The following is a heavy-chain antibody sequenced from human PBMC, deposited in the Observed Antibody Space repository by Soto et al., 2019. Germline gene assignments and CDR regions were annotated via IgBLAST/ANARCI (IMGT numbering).Heavy chain of an antibody. D-gene: IGHD3-10*01. CDR3: AKAGLWFGELLDYYYDMDV. V-gene: IGHV3-23*01. Sequence: EVQLLESGGGLVQPGGSLRLSCAASGFTFSSYAMSWVRQAPGKGLEWVSAISGSGGSTYYADSVKGRFTISRDNSKNTLYLQMNSLRAEDTALYYCAKAGLWFGELLDYYYDMDVWGQGTTVTVSS. J-gene: IGHJ6*02. CDR1: GFTFSSYA. CDR2: ISGSGGST.